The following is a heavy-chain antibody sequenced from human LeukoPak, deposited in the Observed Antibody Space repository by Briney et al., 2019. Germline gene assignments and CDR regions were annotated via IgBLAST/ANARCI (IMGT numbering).Heavy chain of an antibody. V-gene: IGHV3-23*01. Sequence: GGSLRLSCAASGFTFSSYAMNWVRQAPGKGLEWVSAISGSGDRTYYADSVKGRFTISRDNSINTLYLQMNSLRAEDTAVYYCAREGDPYPLRLGELGGAFDIWGQGTMVTVSS. J-gene: IGHJ3*02. CDR1: GFTFSSYA. CDR3: AREGDPYPLRLGELGGAFDI. CDR2: ISGSGDRT. D-gene: IGHD3-16*01.